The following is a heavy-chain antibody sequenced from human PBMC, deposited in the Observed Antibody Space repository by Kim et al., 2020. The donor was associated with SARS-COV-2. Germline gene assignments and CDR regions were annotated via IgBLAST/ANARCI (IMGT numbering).Heavy chain of an antibody. CDR3: THIIREAFDI. CDR1: GSTFSGSG. Sequence: GGSLRLSCVASGSTFSGSGIHWVRQASGKGLEWIGRIRSKVNNYATTYGASVKGRFTISRDDSKNTAYLQMNSLKTEDTAVYYCTHIIREAFDIWGQGTMVIVSS. D-gene: IGHD1-26*01. CDR2: IRSKVNNYAT. J-gene: IGHJ3*02. V-gene: IGHV3-73*01.